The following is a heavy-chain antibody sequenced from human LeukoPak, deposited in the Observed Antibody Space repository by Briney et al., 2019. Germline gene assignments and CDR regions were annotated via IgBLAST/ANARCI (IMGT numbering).Heavy chain of an antibody. V-gene: IGHV3-23*01. D-gene: IGHD6-25*01. Sequence: GGSLRLSCAASGFTFSSYAMSWVRQAPGKGLEWVSVISGSVGSTYYADSVKGRFTISRDNSKNTLYLQMNSLRAEDTALYYCAKDLSGESLWGQGTLVTVSS. CDR2: ISGSVGST. J-gene: IGHJ4*02. CDR1: GFTFSSYA. CDR3: AKDLSGESL.